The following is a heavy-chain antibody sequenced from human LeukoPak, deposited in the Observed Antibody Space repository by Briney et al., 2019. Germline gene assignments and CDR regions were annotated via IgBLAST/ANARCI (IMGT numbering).Heavy chain of an antibody. V-gene: IGHV3-48*03. D-gene: IGHD1-26*01. CDR2: ISSSGSTI. CDR3: ARDWRWRELLSHNGYDY. J-gene: IGHJ4*02. CDR1: GFTFSSYE. Sequence: GGSLRLSCAASGFTFSSYEMNWVRQAPGKGLEWVSYISSSGSTIYYADSVKGRFTISRDNAKNSLYLQMNSLRAEDTAVYYCARDWRWRELLSHNGYDYWGQGTLVTVSS.